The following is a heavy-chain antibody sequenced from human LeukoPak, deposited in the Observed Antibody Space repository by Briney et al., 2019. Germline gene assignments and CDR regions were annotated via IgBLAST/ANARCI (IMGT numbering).Heavy chain of an antibody. CDR3: AAGPDCSSTSCLFEF. J-gene: IGHJ4*02. D-gene: IGHD2-2*01. V-gene: IGHV1-24*01. CDR2: FDPADGEP. CDR1: GYMFTELP. Sequence: ASVKVSCKVPGYMFTELPIHWVRQTPAKGLEWMGGFDPADGEPVYAQNFKDRLTMTEDTSTETAYMNLRSLGSEDTAVYYCAAGPDCSSTSCLFEFWGQGTLVTVSS.